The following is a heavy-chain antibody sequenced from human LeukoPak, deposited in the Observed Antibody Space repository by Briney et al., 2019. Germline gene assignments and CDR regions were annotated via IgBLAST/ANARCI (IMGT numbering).Heavy chain of an antibody. V-gene: IGHV4-39*01. D-gene: IGHD3-10*01. J-gene: IGHJ4*02. CDR1: GVSISSSSYY. CDR2: IYYSGST. CDR3: ARRDYYGSGSYYNFDY. Sequence: PSETLSLTCTVSGVSISSSSYYWGWIRQPPGKGLEWIGSIYYSGSTYYNPSLKSRVTISVDTSKNQFSLKLSSVTAADTAVYYCARRDYYGSGSYYNFDYWGQGTLVTVSS.